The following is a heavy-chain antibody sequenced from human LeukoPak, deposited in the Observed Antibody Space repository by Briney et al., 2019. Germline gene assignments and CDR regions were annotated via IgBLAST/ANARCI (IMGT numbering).Heavy chain of an antibody. CDR2: FDPEDGET. CDR3: ATTSGGRFGELGNY. CDR1: GYALTELS. J-gene: IGHJ4*02. Sequence: ASVKVSCKVSGYALTELSMHWVRQAPGKGLEWMGGFDPEDGETIYAQKFQGRVTMTEDTSTDTAYMELSSLRSEDTAVYYCATTSGGRFGELGNYWGQGTLVTVSS. V-gene: IGHV1-24*01. D-gene: IGHD3-10*01.